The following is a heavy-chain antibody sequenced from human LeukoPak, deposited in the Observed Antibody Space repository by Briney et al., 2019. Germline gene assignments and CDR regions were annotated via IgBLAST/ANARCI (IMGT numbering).Heavy chain of an antibody. CDR1: GYTFTGYY. Sequence: ASVEVSCKASGYTFTGYYMHWVRQAPGQGLEWMGRINPNSGGTNYAQKFQGRVTMTRDTSISTAYMELSRLRSDDTAVYYCARDKYGSLGSNWFDPWGQGTLVTVSS. CDR2: INPNSGGT. V-gene: IGHV1-2*06. CDR3: ARDKYGSLGSNWFDP. D-gene: IGHD6-6*01. J-gene: IGHJ5*02.